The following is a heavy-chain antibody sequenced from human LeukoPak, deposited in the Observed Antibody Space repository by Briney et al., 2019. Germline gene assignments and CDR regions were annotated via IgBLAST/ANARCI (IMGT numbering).Heavy chain of an antibody. CDR1: GGSISSSSYY. J-gene: IGHJ4*02. CDR2: IYYSGST. Sequence: SETLSLTCTVSGGSISSSSYYWGWIRQTPGKGLEWIGSIYYSGSTYYDPSLKSRVTMSVDTSKNQFSLKLSSVTAADTAVYYCARHIAYCSGDCYSYYFDYWGQGTLVTVSS. CDR3: ARHIAYCSGDCYSYYFDY. V-gene: IGHV4-39*01. D-gene: IGHD2-21*01.